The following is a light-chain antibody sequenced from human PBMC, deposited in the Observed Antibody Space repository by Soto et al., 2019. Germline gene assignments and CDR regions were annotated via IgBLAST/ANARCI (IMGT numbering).Light chain of an antibody. CDR2: EVS. CDR3: SSYTISSTGV. V-gene: IGLV2-14*01. CDR1: SSDVGGYKY. Sequence: QSALTQPASVSGSPGQSITISCTGTSSDVGGYKYVSWYQQHPGKAPKVMIYEVSNRPSGVSNRFSGSKSGNTASLTISGLQTEDEADYYCSSYTISSTGVFGGGTQLTVL. J-gene: IGLJ7*01.